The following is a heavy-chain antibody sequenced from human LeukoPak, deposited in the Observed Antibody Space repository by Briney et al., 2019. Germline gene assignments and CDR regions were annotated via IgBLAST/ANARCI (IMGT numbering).Heavy chain of an antibody. CDR1: GYTFTGYY. V-gene: IGHV1-2*02. Sequence: ASVKVSCKASGYTFTGYYMHWVRQAPGQGLEWMGWINPNSGGTNYAQKFQGRVTMTRDTSISTAYMELSRLRSDDTAVYYCARGYSSGWYPAGDWGQGTLVTVSS. D-gene: IGHD6-19*01. J-gene: IGHJ4*02. CDR3: ARGYSSGWYPAGD. CDR2: INPNSGGT.